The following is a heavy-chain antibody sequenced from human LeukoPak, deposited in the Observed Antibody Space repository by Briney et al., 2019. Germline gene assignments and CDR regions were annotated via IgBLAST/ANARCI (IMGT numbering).Heavy chain of an antibody. V-gene: IGHV1-2*02. Sequence: ASVKVSYKASGYTFTGYYMHWVRQAPGQGLEWMGWINPNSGGTNYAQKFQGRVTMTRDTSISTAYMELSRLRSDDTAVYYCARDHVKGEQLALLFDYWGQGTLVTVSS. J-gene: IGHJ4*02. CDR3: ARDHVKGEQLALLFDY. D-gene: IGHD6-13*01. CDR2: INPNSGGT. CDR1: GYTFTGYY.